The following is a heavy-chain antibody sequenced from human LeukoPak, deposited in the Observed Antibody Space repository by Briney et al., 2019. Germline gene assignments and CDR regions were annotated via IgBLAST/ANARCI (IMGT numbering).Heavy chain of an antibody. CDR1: GGSISGYY. J-gene: IGHJ4*02. CDR2: VFYSGNT. V-gene: IGHV4-39*01. D-gene: IGHD6-13*01. CDR3: ARRGITYSSSFFAY. Sequence: SETLSLTCTVSGGSISGYYWAWIRQSPGKGLEWIGSVFYSGNTYYNPSLKSRVTISVDTSKNQFSLNLYSVTAADTATYYCARRGITYSSSFFAYWGQGTLVTVSS.